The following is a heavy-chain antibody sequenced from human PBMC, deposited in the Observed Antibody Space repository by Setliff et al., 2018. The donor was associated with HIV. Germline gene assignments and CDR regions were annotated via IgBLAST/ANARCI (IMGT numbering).Heavy chain of an antibody. CDR1: GYSFTGYR. CDR3: ARDSRWTTGGYYYYNYMDV. D-gene: IGHD1-1*01. J-gene: IGHJ6*03. V-gene: IGHV1-2*06. Sequence: ASVKVSCKASGYSFTGYRVHWVRQAPGQGLEWMGRINPNSGGTNYAQKFQGRVTMTRDTSISTAYMELSRLTSDDTAVYFCARDSRWTTGGYYYYNYMDVWGKGTTVTVSS. CDR2: INPNSGGT.